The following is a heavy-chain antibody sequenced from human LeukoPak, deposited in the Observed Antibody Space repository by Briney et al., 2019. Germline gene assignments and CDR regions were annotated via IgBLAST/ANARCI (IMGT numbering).Heavy chain of an antibody. CDR2: IYYSGST. D-gene: IGHD6-19*01. Sequence: SETLSLTCTVSGGSIRSSNYYWGWIRQPPGRGLEWIGIIYYSGSTYYNPSLKSRVTISVDTSKNQLSLKLNSVTAADTAVYYCARSLAGPRARPSDYWGQGILVTVSS. CDR3: ARSLAGPRARPSDY. CDR1: GGSIRSSNYY. V-gene: IGHV4-39*01. J-gene: IGHJ4*02.